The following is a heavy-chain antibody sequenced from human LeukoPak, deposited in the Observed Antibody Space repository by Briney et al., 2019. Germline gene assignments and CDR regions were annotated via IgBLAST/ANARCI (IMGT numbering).Heavy chain of an antibody. CDR1: GFTFSSYS. Sequence: GGSLRLSCAASGFTFSSYSMNWVRQAPGKGLEWVSSISSSSSYIYYADSVKGRFTISRDNAKNSLYLQMNSLRAEDTAVYYCARDTSSRYSSSWYHFDYWGQGTLVTLSS. V-gene: IGHV3-21*01. CDR3: ARDTSSRYSSSWYHFDY. CDR2: ISSSSSYI. J-gene: IGHJ4*02. D-gene: IGHD6-13*01.